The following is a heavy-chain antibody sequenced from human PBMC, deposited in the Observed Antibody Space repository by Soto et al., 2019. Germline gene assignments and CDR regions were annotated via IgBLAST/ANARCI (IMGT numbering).Heavy chain of an antibody. CDR2: MNPNSGNT. Sequence: QVQLVQSGAEVKKPGASVKVSCKASGYTFTSYDINWVRQATGQGLEWMGWMNPNSGNTGYAQKFQGRVTMTRHTSISTADMELSSLRSEDTAVYYCAKSMRGLRGVHYYSGMDVWGQGTTVTVSS. CDR3: AKSMRGLRGVHYYSGMDV. J-gene: IGHJ6*02. D-gene: IGHD3-10*01. CDR1: GYTFTSYD. V-gene: IGHV1-8*01.